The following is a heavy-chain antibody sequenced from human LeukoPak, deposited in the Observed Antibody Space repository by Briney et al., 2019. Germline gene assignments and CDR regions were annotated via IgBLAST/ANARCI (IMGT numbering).Heavy chain of an antibody. CDR3: ARGLLRDGFDL. V-gene: IGHV6-1*01. J-gene: IGHJ3*01. D-gene: IGHD2-15*01. CDR2: TYYKSKWTN. CDR1: GDSVSIYSGV. Sequence: SQTLSLTCAISGDSVSIYSGVWNWIRQSPSRGLEWLGRTYYKSKWTNDYAVSVTSRIAINPDTSKNQFSLQLNSVTPGDTAVYYCARGLLRDGFDLWGQGTLVIVSS.